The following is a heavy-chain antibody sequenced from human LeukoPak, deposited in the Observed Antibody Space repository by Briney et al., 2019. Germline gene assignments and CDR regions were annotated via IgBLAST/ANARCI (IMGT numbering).Heavy chain of an antibody. CDR3: AREGSSSYFFDY. J-gene: IGHJ4*02. D-gene: IGHD6-13*01. CDR1: GGSISSYY. V-gene: IGHV4-59*01. CDR2: IYYSGST. Sequence: SETLSLTCTVSGGSISSYYWSWIRLPPGKRLEWIGYIYYSGSTNYNPSLKSRVTISVDTSKNQFSLKLTSVTAADTAVYYCAREGSSSYFFDYWGQGTLVTVSS.